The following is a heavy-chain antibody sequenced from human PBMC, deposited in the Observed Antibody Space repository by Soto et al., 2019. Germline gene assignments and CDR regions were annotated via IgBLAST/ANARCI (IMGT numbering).Heavy chain of an antibody. Sequence: QPGGSLRLSCAASGFTFSSYAMSWVRQAPGKGLEWVSAISGSGGSTYYADSVKGRFTISRDNSKNTLYLQMNSLRAEDTAVYYCAKDTHPGIFGVAPGGMDVWGQGTTVTVSS. D-gene: IGHD3-3*01. V-gene: IGHV3-23*01. CDR2: ISGSGGST. CDR3: AKDTHPGIFGVAPGGMDV. CDR1: GFTFSSYA. J-gene: IGHJ6*02.